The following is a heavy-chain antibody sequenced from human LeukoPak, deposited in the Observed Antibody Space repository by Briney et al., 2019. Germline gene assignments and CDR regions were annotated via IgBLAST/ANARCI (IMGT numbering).Heavy chain of an antibody. V-gene: IGHV3-48*02. CDR2: IRTTAEGAKYA. J-gene: IGHJ4*02. CDR1: GFTFNYFS. D-gene: IGHD3-9*01. CDR3: ATDQRYAFDY. Sequence: PGGSLRLSCAASGFTFNYFSVNWVRQAPGKGLEWISNIRTTAEGAKYACYADSVKGRVTISRDDGKNTLYLHMNSLRDDDTAVYYCATDQRYAFDYWGQGILVTVSS.